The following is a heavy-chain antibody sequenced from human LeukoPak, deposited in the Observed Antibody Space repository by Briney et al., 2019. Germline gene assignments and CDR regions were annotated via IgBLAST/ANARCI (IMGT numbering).Heavy chain of an antibody. CDR2: IIPILGIA. CDR1: GGTFSSYA. Sequence: GASVKVSCKASGGTFSSYAISWVRQAPGQGLEWMGRIIPILGIANYAQKFQGRVTITADKSTSTAYMELSSLRSEDTAVYYCARWKRGYSGHDIDYWGQGTLVTVSS. D-gene: IGHD5-12*01. CDR3: ARWKRGYSGHDIDY. V-gene: IGHV1-69*04. J-gene: IGHJ4*02.